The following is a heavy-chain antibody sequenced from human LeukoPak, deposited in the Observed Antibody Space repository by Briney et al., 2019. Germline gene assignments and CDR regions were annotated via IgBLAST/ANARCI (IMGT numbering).Heavy chain of an antibody. V-gene: IGHV3-21*01. D-gene: IGHD3-22*01. CDR1: GFTFSSYS. Sequence: GGSLRLSCAASGFTFSSYSMNWVRQAPGKGLEWVSSISSSSSYIYYADSVKGRFTISRDNAKNSLYLQMNSLRAEDTAVYYCARNYYDSSGYYYGPFDYWGQGTLVTVSS. J-gene: IGHJ4*02. CDR3: ARNYYDSSGYYYGPFDY. CDR2: ISSSSSYI.